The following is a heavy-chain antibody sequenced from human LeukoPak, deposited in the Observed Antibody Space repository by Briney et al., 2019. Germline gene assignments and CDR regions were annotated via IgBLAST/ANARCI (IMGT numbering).Heavy chain of an antibody. CDR3: ARARGFGELLLYYFDY. CDR1: GGSISSYY. J-gene: IGHJ4*02. Sequence: PSETLSLTCTVSGGSISSYYWSWIRQPPGKGLEWIGYIYYSGSTNYSPSLKSRVTISVDTSKNQFSLKLSSVTAADTAVYYCARARGFGELLLYYFDYWGQGTLVTVSS. D-gene: IGHD3-10*01. CDR2: IYYSGST. V-gene: IGHV4-59*01.